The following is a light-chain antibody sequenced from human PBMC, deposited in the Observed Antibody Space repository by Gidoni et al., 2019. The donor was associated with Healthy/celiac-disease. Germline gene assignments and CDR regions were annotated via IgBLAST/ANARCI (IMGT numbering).Light chain of an antibody. J-gene: IGKJ1*01. Sequence: ELVLTQSAATLSLSPGERATLSCRASQSVSSYLAWYQQKPGQAPRLLIYYASTSATSIPARFSSSGSGTDFSLTISSLVPEDFAVFYCQQRSNWPLWTFGQGTKVEIK. V-gene: IGKV3-11*01. CDR1: QSVSSY. CDR2: YAS. CDR3: QQRSNWPLWT.